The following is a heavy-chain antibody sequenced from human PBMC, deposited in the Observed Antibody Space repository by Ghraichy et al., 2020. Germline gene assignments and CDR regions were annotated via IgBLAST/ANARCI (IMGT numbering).Heavy chain of an antibody. Sequence: SGPTLVKPTQTLTLTCTFSGFSLTTSGMRVSWIRQPPGKALEWLARIDWDDDKFYSTSLKTRLTISKDTSKNQVVLPMTNMDPVDTATYYCARSNSYDQKEMDVWGQGTTVTVSS. CDR2: IDWDDDK. V-gene: IGHV2-70*04. CDR3: ARSNSYDQKEMDV. J-gene: IGHJ6*02. D-gene: IGHD2/OR15-2a*01. CDR1: GFSLTTSGMR.